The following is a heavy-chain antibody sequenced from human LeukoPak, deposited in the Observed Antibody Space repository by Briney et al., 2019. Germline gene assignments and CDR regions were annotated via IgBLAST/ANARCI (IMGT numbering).Heavy chain of an antibody. CDR1: GGSFSGYY. CDR2: INHSGST. Sequence: SETLSLTCAVYGGSFSGYYWTWIRQPPGKGLEWIGEINHSGSTNYNPSLKSRVTISVGTSKNQFSLRLNSVTAADSAVYYCARGPDCSGGSCTDRPIDXXGQGXLVTV. J-gene: IGHJ4*02. V-gene: IGHV4-34*01. D-gene: IGHD2-15*01. CDR3: ARGPDCSGGSCTDRPIDX.